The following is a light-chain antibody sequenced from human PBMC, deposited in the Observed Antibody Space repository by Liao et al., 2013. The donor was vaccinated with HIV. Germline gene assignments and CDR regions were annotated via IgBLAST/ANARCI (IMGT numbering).Light chain of an antibody. CDR3: QAWDSTANV. CDR1: NIGSKS. CDR2: YDS. Sequence: SYVLTQPPSVSVAPGKTARITCGGNNIGSKSVHWYQQKPGLAPVVVIYYDSDRPSGIPERFSGANSGNTATLTISGTQAMDEADYYCQAWDSTANVFGTGTKVTVL. V-gene: IGLV3-21*01. J-gene: IGLJ1*01.